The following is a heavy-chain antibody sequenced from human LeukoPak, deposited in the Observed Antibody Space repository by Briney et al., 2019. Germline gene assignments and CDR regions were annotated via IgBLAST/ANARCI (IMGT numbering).Heavy chain of an antibody. Sequence: ASVKVSCKASGYTFTGYYMHWVRQAPGQGLEWMGWINPNSGGTNYAQKFQGRVTMTRDTSISTAYMELSRLRSDDTAVYYCARVLRGYSYGFRFDYWGQGTLVTVSS. D-gene: IGHD5-18*01. CDR2: INPNSGGT. CDR3: ARVLRGYSYGFRFDY. CDR1: GYTFTGYY. J-gene: IGHJ4*02. V-gene: IGHV1-2*02.